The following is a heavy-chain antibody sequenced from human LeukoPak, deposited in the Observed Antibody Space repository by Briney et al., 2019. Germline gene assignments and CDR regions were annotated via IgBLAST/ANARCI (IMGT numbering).Heavy chain of an antibody. CDR1: GGSLSTYY. Sequence: SETLSLTCTVSGGSLSTYYWSWIRQPPGKGLEWIGYIYNNGINNYNPSLRSRVTISIDTSKNQLSLKLNSVTAADTAVYYCAKFRLPGIGLRDWFFDLWGRGALVTVSS. J-gene: IGHJ2*01. D-gene: IGHD3-10*01. V-gene: IGHV4-59*08. CDR2: IYNNGIN. CDR3: AKFRLPGIGLRDWFFDL.